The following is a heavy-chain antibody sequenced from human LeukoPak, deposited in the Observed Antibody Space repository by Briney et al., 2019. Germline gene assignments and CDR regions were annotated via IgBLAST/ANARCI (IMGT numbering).Heavy chain of an antibody. CDR1: GFTFSSYS. V-gene: IGHV3-48*01. J-gene: IGHJ4*02. CDR3: PLELGEGFDY. CDR2: ISSSSTTI. D-gene: IGHD1-7*01. Sequence: GGSLRLSCAASGFTFSSYSMNWVRQAPGKGLEWISYISSSSTTIYYADSVKGRFTISRDNAKNSLYLQMNSLRAEDTAVYYCPLELGEGFDYWGQGTLVTVSS.